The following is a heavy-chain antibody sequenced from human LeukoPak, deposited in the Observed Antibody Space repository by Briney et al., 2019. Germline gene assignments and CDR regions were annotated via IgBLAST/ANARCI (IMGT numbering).Heavy chain of an antibody. CDR2: INHSGST. CDR3: ARAPPYGSGNYKGMDV. Sequence: SETLSLTCAVYGGSFSGYYWSWIRQPPGKGLEWIGEINHSGSTNYNPSLKSRVTISVDTSKNQFSLKLSSVTAADTAVYYCARAPPYGSGNYKGMDVWGKGTTVTVSS. J-gene: IGHJ6*04. CDR1: GGSFSGYY. D-gene: IGHD3-10*01. V-gene: IGHV4-34*01.